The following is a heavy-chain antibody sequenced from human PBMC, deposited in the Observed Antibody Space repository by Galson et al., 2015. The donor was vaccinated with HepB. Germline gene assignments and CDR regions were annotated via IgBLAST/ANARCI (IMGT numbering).Heavy chain of an antibody. CDR3: ATIAVAGNPIRDTIDY. CDR1: GFTFSSYG. V-gene: IGHV3-33*08. Sequence: SLRLSCAASGFTFSSYGMHWVRQAPGKGLEWVAVIWYDGSNKYYADSVKGRFTISRDNSKNTLYLQMNSLRAEDTAVYYCATIAVAGNPIRDTIDYWGQGTLVTVSS. CDR2: IWYDGSNK. D-gene: IGHD6-19*01. J-gene: IGHJ4*02.